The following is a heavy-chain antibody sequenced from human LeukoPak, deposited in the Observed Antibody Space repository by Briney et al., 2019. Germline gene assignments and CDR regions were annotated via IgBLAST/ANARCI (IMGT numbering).Heavy chain of an antibody. V-gene: IGHV3-21*01. CDR3: ARDQSGSGWYY. D-gene: IGHD6-19*01. CDR1: GFTFSAYT. Sequence: PGGSLRLSCVASGFTFSAYTMNWVRQAPGKGLEWVSFLSSSSTYIYYADSLKGRFTISRDNAKDSLYLQMNSLRVEDTAVYYCARDQSGSGWYYWGQGTLVTVSS. J-gene: IGHJ4*02. CDR2: LSSSSTYI.